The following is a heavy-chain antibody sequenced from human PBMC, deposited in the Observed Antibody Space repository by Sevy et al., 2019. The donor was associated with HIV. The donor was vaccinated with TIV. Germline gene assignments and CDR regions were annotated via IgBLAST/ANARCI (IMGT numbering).Heavy chain of an antibody. D-gene: IGHD2-15*01. CDR2: ISYNGRNQ. Sequence: GGSLRLSCAASGFSLSDHAVSWVRQTPGKGLEWLAVISYNGRNQYYADSVKGRFTISKDDSKNTLYLQLNRLGAEDTAVYYCARFVGYCSGGRCSIIDFWGQGTLVTVSS. J-gene: IGHJ4*02. CDR1: GFSLSDHA. V-gene: IGHV3-30*04. CDR3: ARFVGYCSGGRCSIIDF.